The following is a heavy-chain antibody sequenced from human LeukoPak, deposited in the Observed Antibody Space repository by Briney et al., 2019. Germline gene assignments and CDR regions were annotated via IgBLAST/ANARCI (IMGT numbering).Heavy chain of an antibody. V-gene: IGHV1-2*02. CDR2: INPNSGGT. D-gene: IGHD3-10*01. CDR3: ARVGGSGSYYLN. Sequence: ASVKVSCKASGYTFTSYGISWVRQAPGQGLEWMGWINPNSGGTNYAQKFQGRVTMTRDTSISTAYMELSRLRSDDTAVYYCARVGGSGSYYLNWGRGTLVTVSS. J-gene: IGHJ4*02. CDR1: GYTFTSYG.